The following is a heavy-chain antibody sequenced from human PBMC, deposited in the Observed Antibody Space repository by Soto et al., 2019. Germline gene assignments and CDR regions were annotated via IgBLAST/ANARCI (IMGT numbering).Heavy chain of an antibody. J-gene: IGHJ4*02. CDR2: IYHSGST. CDR3: ARVNYYDSSGSGYYFDY. D-gene: IGHD3-22*01. V-gene: IGHV4-30-2*01. Sequence: LSLTCAVSGGSISSGGYSWSWIRQPPGKGLEWIGYIYHSGSTYYNPSLKSRVTISVDRSKNQFSLKLSSVTAADTAVYYCARVNYYDSSGSGYYFDYWGQGTLVT. CDR1: GGSISSGGYS.